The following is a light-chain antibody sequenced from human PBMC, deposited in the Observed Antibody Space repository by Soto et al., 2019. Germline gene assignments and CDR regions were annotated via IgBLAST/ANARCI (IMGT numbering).Light chain of an antibody. CDR2: GAS. CDR3: QQYATSPPMYT. J-gene: IGKJ2*01. CDR1: QSVTSGY. V-gene: IGKV3-20*01. Sequence: EIVLTQSPGTLSLSPGERATLSCRASQSVTSGYLGWYQQKPGQAPRLLIYGASSRATGISDRFSGSGPGTDFTLTISRLEPEDFAVYYCQQYATSPPMYTFGQGTKVEIK.